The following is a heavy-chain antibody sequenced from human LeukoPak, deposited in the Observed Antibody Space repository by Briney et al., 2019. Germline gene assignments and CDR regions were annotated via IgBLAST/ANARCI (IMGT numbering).Heavy chain of an antibody. CDR3: ARRAPTRYLDY. CDR1: GFTFSSYS. CDR2: INNGGSTT. V-gene: IGHV3-74*01. D-gene: IGHD2-2*01. Sequence: GGSLRLSCAASGFTFSSYSMNWVRQAPGQGLEWVSAINNGGSTTASADSGKGRFTISRANAQNTLYLQINILRAEDTAVYYCARRAPTRYLDYWGQRTLVTVSS. J-gene: IGHJ4*02.